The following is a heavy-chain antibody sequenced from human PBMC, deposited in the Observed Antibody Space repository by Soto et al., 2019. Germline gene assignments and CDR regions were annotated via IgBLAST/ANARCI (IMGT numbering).Heavy chain of an antibody. CDR3: ARDSGIAVDY. CDR1: YGCSVSYY. CDR2: IYYSGST. V-gene: IGHV4-59*01. D-gene: IGHD6-13*01. J-gene: IGHJ4*01. Sequence: TMSDRCSVAYGCSVSYYWRRIRQPPGKGLEWIGYIYYSGSTNYNPSLKSRVTISVDTSKNQFSLKLSSVTAADTAVYYCARDSGIAVDYWGHGTLVTVSS.